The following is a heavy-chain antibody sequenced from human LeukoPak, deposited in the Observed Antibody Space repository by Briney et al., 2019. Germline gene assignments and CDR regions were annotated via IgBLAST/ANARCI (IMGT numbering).Heavy chain of an antibody. Sequence: PGGSLRLSCAASGFTFTNYAMNWVRQAPGKGLEWVSGISGRGGNTYYADSVKGRFTISRDNSKNTLYLQMNSLRAEDTAVYYCARDQARGYSYGLIFDYWGQGTLVTVSS. V-gene: IGHV3-23*01. CDR3: ARDQARGYSYGLIFDY. CDR2: ISGRGGNT. J-gene: IGHJ4*02. D-gene: IGHD5-18*01. CDR1: GFTFTNYA.